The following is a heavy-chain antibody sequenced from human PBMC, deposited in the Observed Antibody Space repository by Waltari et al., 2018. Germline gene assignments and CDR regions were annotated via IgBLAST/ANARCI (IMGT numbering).Heavy chain of an antibody. CDR1: GYSISSGYY. CDR2: IYHSGST. V-gene: IGHV4-38-2*02. CDR3: ARAYYSSSSCMDY. D-gene: IGHD6-6*01. J-gene: IGHJ4*02. Sequence: QVQLQESGPGLVKPSETLSLTCTVSGYSISSGYYWGWIRQPPGKGLEWIGSIYHSGSTYYNPSLKSRVTISVDTSKNQFSLKLSSVTAADTAVYYCARAYYSSSSCMDYWGQGTLVTVSS.